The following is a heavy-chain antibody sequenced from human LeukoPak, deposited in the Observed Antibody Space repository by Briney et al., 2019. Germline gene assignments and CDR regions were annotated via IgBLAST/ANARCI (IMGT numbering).Heavy chain of an antibody. J-gene: IGHJ4*02. V-gene: IGHV4-4*09. CDR1: GGSISSYY. Sequence: SETLSLTCTVSGGSISSYYWSWIRQPPGKGLEWIGYIYTSGSTNYNPSLKSRVTISVDTSKNQFSLKLSSVTAADTAVYYCARLRPHIAARPYFDYWGQGTLVTVSS. CDR2: IYTSGST. D-gene: IGHD6-6*01. CDR3: ARLRPHIAARPYFDY.